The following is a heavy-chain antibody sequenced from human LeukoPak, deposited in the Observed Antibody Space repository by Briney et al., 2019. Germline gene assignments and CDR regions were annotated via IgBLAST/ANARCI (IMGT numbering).Heavy chain of an antibody. Sequence: GGSLRLSCAASGFTFSSYSMNWVRQAPGKGLEWVSSISSSSSYIYYADSVKGRFTISRDNAKNSLYLQMNSLRAEDTAVYYCARDPDSQYYFGYWGQGTLVTVSS. V-gene: IGHV3-21*01. CDR1: GFTFSSYS. CDR2: ISSSSSYI. CDR3: ARDPDSQYYFGY. J-gene: IGHJ4*02. D-gene: IGHD3-22*01.